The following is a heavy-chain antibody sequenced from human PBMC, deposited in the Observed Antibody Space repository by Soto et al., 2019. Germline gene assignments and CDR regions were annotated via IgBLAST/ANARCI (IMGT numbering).Heavy chain of an antibody. CDR2: IYWNDDK. CDR1: GFSLSTSGVG. Sequence: SGPTLVNPTQTLTLTCTFSGFSLSTSGVGVGWIRQPPGKALEWLALIYWNDDKRYSPSLKSRLTITKDTSKNQVVLTMTNMDPVDTATYYCALGVRDSSGYYESHRFDYWGQGTLVTVSS. J-gene: IGHJ4*02. D-gene: IGHD3-22*01. V-gene: IGHV2-5*01. CDR3: ALGVRDSSGYYESHRFDY.